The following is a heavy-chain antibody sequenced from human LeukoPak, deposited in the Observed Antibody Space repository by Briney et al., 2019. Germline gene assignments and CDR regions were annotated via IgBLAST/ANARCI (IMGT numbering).Heavy chain of an antibody. CDR3: ARSSHYYYGSGPLHAYYFDY. Sequence: GESLKISRKGSGYSFTSYWIGWVRPKPGKGLGWMGIIYPGDSDTRNSPSLQGQVIISLIKSISTAYLQWSSLKASDTDMYYCARSSHYYYGSGPLHAYYFDYWGQGTLVTVSS. V-gene: IGHV5-51*01. J-gene: IGHJ4*02. CDR1: GYSFTSYW. CDR2: IYPGDSDT. D-gene: IGHD3-10*01.